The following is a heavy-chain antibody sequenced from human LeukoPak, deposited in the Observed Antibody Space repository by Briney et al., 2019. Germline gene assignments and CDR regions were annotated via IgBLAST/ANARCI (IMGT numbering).Heavy chain of an antibody. CDR1: GFTFSSYS. V-gene: IGHV3-21*01. Sequence: GGSLRLSCAASGFTFSSYSMNWVRQAPGKGLEWVSSISSSSSYIYYADSVKGRFTISRDNAKNSLYLQMNSLRAEDTAVYYCAKSSVAGTVYGMDVWGQGTTVTVSS. D-gene: IGHD6-19*01. J-gene: IGHJ6*02. CDR2: ISSSSSYI. CDR3: AKSSVAGTVYGMDV.